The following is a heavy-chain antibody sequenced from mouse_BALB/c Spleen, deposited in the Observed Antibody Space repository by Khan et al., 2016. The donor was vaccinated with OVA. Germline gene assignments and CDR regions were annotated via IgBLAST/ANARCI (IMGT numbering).Heavy chain of an antibody. CDR1: GYTFTTYT. CDR3: AREGAYYRSDGWFSY. V-gene: IGHV1-4*01. CDR2: INPSNGYT. Sequence: QVRLQQSGAELARPGASVKMSCKASGYTFTTYTMHWVKQRPGQGLEWIGYINPSNGYTNYNQKFKDKSTLTADKSSSTAYMKLSSLTSDYSAVYYCAREGAYYRSDGWFSYWGQGTLVTVSA. D-gene: IGHD2-14*01. J-gene: IGHJ3*01.